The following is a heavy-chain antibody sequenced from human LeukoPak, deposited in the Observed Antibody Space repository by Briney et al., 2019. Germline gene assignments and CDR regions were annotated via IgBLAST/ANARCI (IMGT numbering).Heavy chain of an antibody. CDR3: ASRAHCSGGSCYGNWFDP. V-gene: IGHV4-59*11. CDR1: GASISSHY. J-gene: IGHJ5*02. D-gene: IGHD2-15*01. CDR2: ISYSGIT. Sequence: SETLSLTCTVSGASISSHYWSWIRQSPGKGLEWIGYISYSGITNYNPSLKSRVTLSVDTSKNHFSLRLRSVTAADTAVYYCASRAHCSGGSCYGNWFDPWGQGTLVTVSS.